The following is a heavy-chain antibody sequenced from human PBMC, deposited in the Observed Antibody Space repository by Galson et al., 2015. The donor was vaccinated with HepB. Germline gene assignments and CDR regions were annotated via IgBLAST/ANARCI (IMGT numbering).Heavy chain of an antibody. CDR2: FDPEDGET. CDR1: GYTLTELS. CDR3: ATWISRDLWSGYYLDY. V-gene: IGHV1-24*01. J-gene: IGHJ4*02. Sequence: SVKVSCKVSGYTLTELSMHWVRQAPGKGLEWMGGFDPEDGETIYAQKFQGRVTMTEDTSTDTAYMELSSLRSEDTAVYYCATWISRDLWSGYYLDYWGQGTLVTVSS. D-gene: IGHD3-3*01.